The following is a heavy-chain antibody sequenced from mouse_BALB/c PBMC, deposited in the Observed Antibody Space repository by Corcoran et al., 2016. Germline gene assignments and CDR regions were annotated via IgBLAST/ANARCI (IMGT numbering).Heavy chain of an antibody. V-gene: IGHV14-3*02. CDR2: IDPANGNT. Sequence: EVQLQQSGAELVKPGASVKLSCTASGFNIKDTYMHWVKQRPEQGLEWIGRIDPANGNTKYDPKFQGKATITADTSSNTAYLQRSSLTSEDTAVYYCARGGYYGGFAYWGQGTLVTVSA. J-gene: IGHJ3*01. CDR1: GFNIKDTY. D-gene: IGHD2-3*01. CDR3: ARGGYYGGFAY.